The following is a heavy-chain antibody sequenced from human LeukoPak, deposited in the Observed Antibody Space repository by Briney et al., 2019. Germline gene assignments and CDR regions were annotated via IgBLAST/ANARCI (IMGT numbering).Heavy chain of an antibody. CDR3: ARDPVDIVATGPYYYYMDV. V-gene: IGHV1-69*05. CDR1: GGTFSSYA. CDR2: IIPIFGTA. J-gene: IGHJ6*03. D-gene: IGHD5-12*01. Sequence: ASVKVSCKASGGTFSSYAISWVRQAPGQGLEWMGGIIPIFGTANYAQRFHGRVTITTDESTRAAYMELSSLRSEDTAVYYCARDPVDIVATGPYYYYMDVWGKGTTVTVSS.